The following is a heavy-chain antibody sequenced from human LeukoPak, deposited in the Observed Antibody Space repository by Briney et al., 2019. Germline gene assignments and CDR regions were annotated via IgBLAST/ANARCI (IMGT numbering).Heavy chain of an antibody. J-gene: IGHJ4*02. V-gene: IGHV3-23*01. D-gene: IGHD1-26*01. Sequence: QPGGSLRLSCAASRFTSTSYAMSWVRQAPGKGLEWVSSITDSGGSTYYADSVKGRFTISRDNSKNTLYLQMNSLRAEDTAVYYCAKRGAEVGATVAPGDYWGQGTLVTVSS. CDR1: RFTSTSYA. CDR3: AKRGAEVGATVAPGDY. CDR2: ITDSGGST.